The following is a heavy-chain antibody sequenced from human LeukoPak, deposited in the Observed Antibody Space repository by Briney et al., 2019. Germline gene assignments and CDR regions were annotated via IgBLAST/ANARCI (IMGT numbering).Heavy chain of an antibody. J-gene: IGHJ3*02. CDR3: ACLTTADAFDI. V-gene: IGHV4-59*11. Sequence: PSETLSLTCTVSGGSIGSHCWSWIRQPPGKGMGWIGYIYDSGSNNYNTSLKSRVTISVDTSKNQFSRKLSSVAAADTSVYYCACLTTADAFDIWGRGTMVTVSS. D-gene: IGHD3-22*01. CDR2: IYDSGSN. CDR1: GGSIGSHC.